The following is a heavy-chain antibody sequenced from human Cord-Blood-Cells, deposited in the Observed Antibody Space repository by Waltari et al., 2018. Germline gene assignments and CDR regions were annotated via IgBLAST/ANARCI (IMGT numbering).Heavy chain of an antibody. D-gene: IGHD7-27*01. Sequence: QVQLQQWGAGLLKPSETLSLTCAVYGGSFSGYYWSWIRQPPGKGLEWIGEINHSGGTHYNPSLKSRVTISVDTSKNQFSLKLSSVTAADTAVYYCARGRKLGRRDFDLWGRGTLVTVSS. CDR2: INHSGGT. J-gene: IGHJ2*01. CDR1: GGSFSGYY. CDR3: ARGRKLGRRDFDL. V-gene: IGHV4-34*01.